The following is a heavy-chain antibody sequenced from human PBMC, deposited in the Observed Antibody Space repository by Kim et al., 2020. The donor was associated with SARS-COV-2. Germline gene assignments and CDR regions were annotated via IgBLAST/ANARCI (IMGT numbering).Heavy chain of an antibody. CDR3: AKGREIVATDHYYYGMDV. CDR2: ISYDGSNK. Sequence: GGSLRLSCAASGFTFSSYGMHWVRQAPGKGLEWVAVISYDGSNKYYADSVKGRFTISRDNPKNTLYLQMNSLRAEDTAVYYCAKGREIVATDHYYYGMDVWGQGTTVTVSS. CDR1: GFTFSSYG. J-gene: IGHJ6*02. V-gene: IGHV3-30*18. D-gene: IGHD5-12*01.